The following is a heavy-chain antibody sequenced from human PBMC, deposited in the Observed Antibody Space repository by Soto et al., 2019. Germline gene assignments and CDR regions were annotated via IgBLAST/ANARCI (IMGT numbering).Heavy chain of an antibody. V-gene: IGHV4-31*03. CDR3: ARDKVVTMAFRGMDV. J-gene: IGHJ6*02. CDR2: IYYSGST. D-gene: IGHD3-10*01. CDR1: GGSISSGGYY. Sequence: QVQLQESGPGLVKPSQTLSLTCTVSGGSISSGGYYWSWIRQHPGKGLEWIGYIYYSGSTYYNPSLKSRVTISVDTSKNQFSLKLSSVTAADTAVYYCARDKVVTMAFRGMDVWGQGTTVTVSS.